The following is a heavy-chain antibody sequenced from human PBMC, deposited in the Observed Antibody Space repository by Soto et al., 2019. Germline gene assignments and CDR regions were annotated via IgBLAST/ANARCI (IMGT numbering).Heavy chain of an antibody. CDR3: ATSGDYNYSYQEPDY. D-gene: IGHD4-17*01. CDR2: ISGSGGSK. V-gene: IGHV3-23*01. Sequence: EVQLLESGGGLVQPGGSLRLSCAASGFTFSSYDMSWVRQAPGKGLEWVSAISGSGGSKYYADSVKGRFTISSDNSMTTLYPKMNIQIPEDTVVYYCATSGDYNYSYQEPDYWGQGTLVTVSS. J-gene: IGHJ4*02. CDR1: GFTFSSYD.